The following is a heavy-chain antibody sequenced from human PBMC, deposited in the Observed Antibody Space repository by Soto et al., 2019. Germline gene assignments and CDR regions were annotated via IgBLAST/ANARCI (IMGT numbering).Heavy chain of an antibody. J-gene: IGHJ6*02. CDR2: IDPRGGNT. V-gene: IGHV1-46*01. Sequence: ASVKVSCKASGYTFTSYYMYWVRQAPGQGLEWMGIIDPRGGNTSYAQDFQGRVTMTGDTSTSTVYMELSSLRPEDTAVYYCARDWIAAAGSISHSKAFPLLDGMDVWGQGTTVTVYS. D-gene: IGHD6-13*01. CDR3: ARDWIAAAGSISHSKAFPLLDGMDV. CDR1: GYTFTSYY.